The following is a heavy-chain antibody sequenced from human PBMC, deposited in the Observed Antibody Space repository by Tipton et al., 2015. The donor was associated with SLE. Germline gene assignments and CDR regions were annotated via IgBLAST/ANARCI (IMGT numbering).Heavy chain of an antibody. D-gene: IGHD6-19*01. V-gene: IGHV3-7*01. CDR1: GFTFSSYW. J-gene: IGHJ4*02. CDR3: ARAGAGAVAGGDYFDY. Sequence: GSLRLSCAASGFTFSSYWMSWVRQAPGKGLEWVANIKQDGSEKYYVDSVKGRFTISRDNAKNSLYLQMNSLRAEDTAVYYCARAGAGAVAGGDYFDYWGQGTLVTVSS. CDR2: IKQDGSEK.